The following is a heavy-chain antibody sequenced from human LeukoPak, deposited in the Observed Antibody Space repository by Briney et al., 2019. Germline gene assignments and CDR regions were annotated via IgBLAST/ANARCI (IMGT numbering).Heavy chain of an antibody. CDR3: ARGLWWSKYYFDY. Sequence: GGSLRLSCAASGFTFTNYAMSWVRQAPGKGLDFVSSISNSGKTTNYADSVKGRFTISRDNSKNTLYLQMNSLRAEDTAVYYCARGLWWSKYYFDYWGQGTLVTVSS. D-gene: IGHD2-21*01. CDR2: ISNSGKTT. V-gene: IGHV3-23*01. J-gene: IGHJ4*02. CDR1: GFTFTNYA.